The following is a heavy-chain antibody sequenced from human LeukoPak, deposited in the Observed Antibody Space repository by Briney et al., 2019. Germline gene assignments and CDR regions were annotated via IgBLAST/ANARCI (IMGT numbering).Heavy chain of an antibody. D-gene: IGHD2-2*01. Sequence: SETLSLTCTVSGGSISSYYWSWSRQPPGKGLEWIGYIYYSGSTNYNPSLKSRVTISVDTSKNQFSLMLSSVTAADTAVYYCARDRGYRSSTSCYRYGMDVWGQGTTVTVSS. CDR1: GGSISSYY. CDR2: IYYSGST. V-gene: IGHV4-59*01. J-gene: IGHJ6*02. CDR3: ARDRGYRSSTSCYRYGMDV.